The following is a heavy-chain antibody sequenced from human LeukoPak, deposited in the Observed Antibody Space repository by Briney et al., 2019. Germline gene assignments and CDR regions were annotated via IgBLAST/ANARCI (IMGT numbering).Heavy chain of an antibody. CDR3: ARRSRNGLDAFDI. CDR1: AYTFTGYY. Sequence: ASVKVPCKASAYTFTGYYLHWVRQAPGQGPEWVGWIDPNNGDTEYAQEFQGRVTMARVRSISTAYMELSRLTSDDTAVYYCARRSRNGLDAFDIWGQGTMVTVSS. CDR2: IDPNNGDT. D-gene: IGHD2-8*01. V-gene: IGHV1-2*02. J-gene: IGHJ3*02.